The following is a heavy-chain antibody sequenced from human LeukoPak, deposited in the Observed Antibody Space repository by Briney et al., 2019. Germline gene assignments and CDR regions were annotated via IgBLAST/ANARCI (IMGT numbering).Heavy chain of an antibody. V-gene: IGHV1-8*01. CDR3: ARTAFPGYYYETSGYFGGHNWFDP. D-gene: IGHD3-22*01. J-gene: IGHJ5*02. CDR2: MNANSGNT. CDR1: GYTFTSYD. Sequence: ASVKVSCKASGYTFTSYDINWVRQATGQGLEWMGWMNANSGNTGYAQKFQGRVTMTRDTSISTAYMELSSLRSEDTAVYFCARTAFPGYYYETSGYFGGHNWFDPWGQGTLVIVSS.